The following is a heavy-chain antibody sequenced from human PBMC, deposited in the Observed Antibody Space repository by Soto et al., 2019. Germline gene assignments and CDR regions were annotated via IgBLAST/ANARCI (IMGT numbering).Heavy chain of an antibody. V-gene: IGHV3-48*01. J-gene: IGHJ6*02. CDR2: ISNSSSTI. Sequence: PSGSLRLSCAASGFTFSSYSMNWVRQPPGKGLEWVSYISNSSSTIYYADSVKGRFTISRDNAKNSLYLKMNTVRAEDTAVYYCARVKAVGGIYNYHGLDVWGQGTVVTVSS. CDR1: GFTFSSYS. CDR3: ARVKAVGGIYNYHGLDV. D-gene: IGHD6-19*01.